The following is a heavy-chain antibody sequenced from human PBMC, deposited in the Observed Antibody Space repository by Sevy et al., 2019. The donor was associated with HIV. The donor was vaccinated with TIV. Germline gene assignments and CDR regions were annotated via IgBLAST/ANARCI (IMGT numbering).Heavy chain of an antibody. CDR2: ISGSGDNT. CDR1: GFTFSNYA. J-gene: IGHJ4*02. Sequence: GGSLRLSCGASGFTFSNYAMSWVRQAPGKGLEWFSSISGSGDNTYYADSVKGRFTVSRDNSKNTLYLQMHSLRAEDTAVYYCAKDSGDDNYGLFDYWGQGTLVTVSS. CDR3: AKDSGDDNYGLFDY. D-gene: IGHD5-18*01. V-gene: IGHV3-23*01.